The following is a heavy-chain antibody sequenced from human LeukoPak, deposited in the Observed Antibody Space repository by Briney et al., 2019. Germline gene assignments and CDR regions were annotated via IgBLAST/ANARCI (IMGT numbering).Heavy chain of an antibody. CDR3: ARHGYDFWSGYPNYYMDV. CDR1: GGSISSYY. D-gene: IGHD3-3*01. J-gene: IGHJ6*03. V-gene: IGHV4-4*09. Sequence: SETLSLTCTVSGGSISSYYWSWIRQPPGKGLEWIGYIYTSGSTNYNPSLKSRVTISVDTSKNQFSLKLSSVTAEDTAVYYCARHGYDFWSGYPNYYMDVWGKGTTVTVSS. CDR2: IYTSGST.